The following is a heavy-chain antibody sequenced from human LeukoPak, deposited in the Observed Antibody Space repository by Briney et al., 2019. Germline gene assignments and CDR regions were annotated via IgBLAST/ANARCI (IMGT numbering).Heavy chain of an antibody. CDR1: GYSFTSYW. V-gene: IGHV5-51*01. J-gene: IGHJ6*03. D-gene: IGHD6-6*01. Sequence: GESLKISCKGSGYSFTSYWIGWVRQMPGKGLEWMGIIYPGDADTRYSPSFQGQVTISADKSISTAYLQWSSLKASDTAMYYCARSSYRAARPYYYYMDVWGKGTTVTVSS. CDR3: ARSSYRAARPYYYYMDV. CDR2: IYPGDADT.